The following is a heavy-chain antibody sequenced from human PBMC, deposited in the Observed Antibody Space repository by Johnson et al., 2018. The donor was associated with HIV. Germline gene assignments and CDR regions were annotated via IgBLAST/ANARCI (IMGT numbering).Heavy chain of an antibody. Sequence: VQLVESGGGLIQPGGSLRLSCAASGFTVSSNYMSWVRQAPGKGLEWGSVIYSGGSTYYADSVKGRFNISRDTSKNTLYLQMNSLRAEDTAVYYCARALALWFGERDAFDIWGQGTMVTVSS. CDR3: ARALALWFGERDAFDI. CDR2: IYSGGST. V-gene: IGHV3-53*01. CDR1: GFTVSSNY. D-gene: IGHD3-10*01. J-gene: IGHJ3*02.